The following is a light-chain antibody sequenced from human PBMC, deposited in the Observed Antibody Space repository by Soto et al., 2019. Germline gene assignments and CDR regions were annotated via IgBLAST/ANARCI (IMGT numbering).Light chain of an antibody. Sequence: DIQLTQSPSFLSASVGDRVTITCRASQGSSSYLAWYQQKPGKAPNLLIYSASTLQSGVPSRFSGSGSGTELTLTISPLQPEDFATYYCLQLNRSPYTFGQGTKLEIK. CDR1: QGSSSY. CDR3: LQLNRSPYT. J-gene: IGKJ2*01. CDR2: SAS. V-gene: IGKV1-9*01.